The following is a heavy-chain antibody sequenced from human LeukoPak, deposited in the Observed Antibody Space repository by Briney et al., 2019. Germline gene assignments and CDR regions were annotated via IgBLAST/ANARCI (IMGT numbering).Heavy chain of an antibody. CDR2: INPNSGGT. D-gene: IGHD6-19*01. CDR3: ARLYSSGWEEAFDY. V-gene: IGHV1-2*02. Sequence: GASVKVSCKASGYTFTGYYMHWVRQAPGRGLEWMGWINPNSGGTNYAQKFQGRVTMTRDTSISTAYMELSRLRSDDTAVYYCARLYSSGWEEAFDYWGQGTLVTVSS. J-gene: IGHJ4*02. CDR1: GYTFTGYY.